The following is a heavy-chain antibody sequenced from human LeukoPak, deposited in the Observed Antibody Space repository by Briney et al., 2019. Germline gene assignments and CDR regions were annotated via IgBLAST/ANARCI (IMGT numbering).Heavy chain of an antibody. CDR2: IYYSGST. CDR3: ARAGYSNYEQNWFDP. J-gene: IGHJ5*02. V-gene: IGHV4-59*01. CDR1: GGSISSYY. Sequence: SETLSLTCTVSGGSISSYYWSWIRQPPGKGLEWSGYIYYSGSTNYNPSLKSRVTISVDTSKNQFSLKLSSVTAADTAVYYCARAGYSNYEQNWFDPWGQGTLVTVSS. D-gene: IGHD4-11*01.